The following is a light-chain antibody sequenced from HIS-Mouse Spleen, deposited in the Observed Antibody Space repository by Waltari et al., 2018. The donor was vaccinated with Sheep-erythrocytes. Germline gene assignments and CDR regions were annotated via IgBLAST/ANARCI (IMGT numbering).Light chain of an antibody. CDR1: RSDAGGYNY. CDR2: DVS. J-gene: IGLJ1*01. V-gene: IGLV2-11*01. CDR3: CSYAGSYNHV. Sequence: QSALTQPRPVSGSPGQSVTIPCTGTRSDAGGYNYVSWYQQHPGKAPKRMIYDVSKRPSGVPDRFSGSKSGNTASLTISGLQAEDEADYYCCSYAGSYNHVFATGTKVTVL.